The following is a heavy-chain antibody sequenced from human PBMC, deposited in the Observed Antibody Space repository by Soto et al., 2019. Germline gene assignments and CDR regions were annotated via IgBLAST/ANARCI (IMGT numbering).Heavy chain of an antibody. CDR2: LKSETDDGTA. D-gene: IGHD3-16*01. CDR3: MTAPGLNVLF. V-gene: IGHV3-15*01. CDR1: GFTFIDAW. Sequence: EVQLVESGGGLVKPGGSLRLSCVGSGFTFIDAWMSWVRQAPGKGLEWVGRLKSETDDGTADYAAPVEGRFNISRDDSKNTLYLQTNSLKSEDTAVYYCMTAPGLNVLFWGQGALVTVSS. J-gene: IGHJ4*02.